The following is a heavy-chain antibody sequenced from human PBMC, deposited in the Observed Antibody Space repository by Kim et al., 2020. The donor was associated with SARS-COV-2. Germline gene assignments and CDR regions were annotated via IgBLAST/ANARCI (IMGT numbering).Heavy chain of an antibody. D-gene: IGHD3-22*01. CDR2: ISSSGSTI. V-gene: IGHV3-11*04. Sequence: GGSLRLSCAASGFTFSDYYMSWIRQAPGKGLEWVSYISSSGSTIYYADSVKGRFTISRDNAKNSLYLQMNSLRAEDTAVYYCARDRPKYYYDSSGYNSMDVWGQGTTVTVSS. CDR1: GFTFSDYY. J-gene: IGHJ6*02. CDR3: ARDRPKYYYDSSGYNSMDV.